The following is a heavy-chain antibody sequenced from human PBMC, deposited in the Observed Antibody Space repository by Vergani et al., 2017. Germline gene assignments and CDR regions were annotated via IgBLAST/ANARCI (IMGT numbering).Heavy chain of an antibody. V-gene: IGHV1-69*18. Sequence: QVQLVQSGAEVKKPGAAVKVSCKASGYYFTDNYLHWVRQAPGQGLEWMGRMIPIFGTTSYAQKFQGRVTILAGESTSTAYMELSSLRSEETAVYYCARSSGYYSYYFDFWGQGTLVTVSS. CDR3: ARSSGYYSYYFDF. J-gene: IGHJ4*02. D-gene: IGHD3-22*01. CDR1: GYYFTDNY. CDR2: MIPIFGTT.